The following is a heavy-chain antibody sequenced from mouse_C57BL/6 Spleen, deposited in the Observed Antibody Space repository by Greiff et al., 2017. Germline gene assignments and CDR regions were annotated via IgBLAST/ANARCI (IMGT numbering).Heavy chain of an antibody. CDR2: IDPSDSYT. V-gene: IGHV1-50*01. D-gene: IGHD1-1*01. CDR1: GYTFTSYW. Sequence: QVQLQQPGAELVKPGASVKLSCKASGYTFTSYWVQWVKQRPGQGLEWIGEIDPSDSYTNYNQKFKGKATLTVDTSSSTAYMQLSSLTSEDSAVYYCARKEKFIRGYFDVWGTGTTVTVSS. CDR3: ARKEKFIRGYFDV. J-gene: IGHJ1*03.